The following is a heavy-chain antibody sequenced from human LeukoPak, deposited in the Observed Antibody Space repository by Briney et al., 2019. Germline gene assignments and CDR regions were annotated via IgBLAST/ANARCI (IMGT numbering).Heavy chain of an antibody. Sequence: KSGGSLRLSCAASGFPFSNAWMSWVRQAPGKGLEWVGRIKSKTDGGTTDYAAPVKGRFTISRDDSKNTLYLQMNSLKTEDTAVYYCTTSSVGTIFGVVIIPYYYFDYWGQGTLVTVSS. CDR3: TTSSVGTIFGVVIIPYYYFDY. CDR1: GFPFSNAW. CDR2: IKSKTDGGTT. J-gene: IGHJ4*02. D-gene: IGHD3-3*01. V-gene: IGHV3-15*01.